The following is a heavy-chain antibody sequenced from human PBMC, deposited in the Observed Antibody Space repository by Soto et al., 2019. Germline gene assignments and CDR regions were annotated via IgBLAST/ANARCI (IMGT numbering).Heavy chain of an antibody. V-gene: IGHV1-8*01. D-gene: IGHD5-12*01. Sequence: GASVKVSCKASGYTFTSYDINWVRQATGQGLEWMGWMNPNSGNTGYAQKFQGRVTMTRNTSISTAYMELSSLRSEDTAVYYCARGGNSGYDYYYYGMDVWGQGTTVTAP. CDR2: MNPNSGNT. J-gene: IGHJ6*02. CDR3: ARGGNSGYDYYYYGMDV. CDR1: GYTFTSYD.